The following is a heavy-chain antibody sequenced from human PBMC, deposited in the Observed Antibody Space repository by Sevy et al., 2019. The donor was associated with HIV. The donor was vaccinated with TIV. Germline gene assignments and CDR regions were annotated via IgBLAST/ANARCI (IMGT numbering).Heavy chain of an antibody. CDR2: ISPYKGTT. CDR1: GYIFTSYG. J-gene: IGHJ4*02. Sequence: ASVKVSCKASGYIFTSYGISWVRQAPGRGLEWVGWISPYKGTTNYAQKLQGRVTMTTDTSTFTGYMQLRSLRSDDTAIYYCGRGRDYDYIWGTFPYRDFWGQGTLVTVSS. CDR3: GRGRDYDYIWGTFPYRDF. V-gene: IGHV1-18*01. D-gene: IGHD3-16*01.